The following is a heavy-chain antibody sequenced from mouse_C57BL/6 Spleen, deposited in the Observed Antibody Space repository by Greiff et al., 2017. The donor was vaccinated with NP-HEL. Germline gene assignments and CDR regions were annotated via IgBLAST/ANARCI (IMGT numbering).Heavy chain of an antibody. CDR3: ARRAIYYGNGGTGKNAMDY. CDR2: ISSGSSTI. J-gene: IGHJ4*01. CDR1: GFTFSDYG. V-gene: IGHV5-17*01. D-gene: IGHD2-1*01. Sequence: DVQLVESGGGLVKPGGSLKLSCAASGFTFSDYGMHWVRQAPEKGLEWVAYISSGSSTIYYADTVKGRFTISRDNAKNTLFLQMTSLRYEDTAMYYCARRAIYYGNGGTGKNAMDYWGQGTSVTVSS.